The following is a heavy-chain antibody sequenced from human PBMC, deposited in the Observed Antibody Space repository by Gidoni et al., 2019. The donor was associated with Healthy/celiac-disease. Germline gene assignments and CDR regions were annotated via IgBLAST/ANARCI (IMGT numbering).Heavy chain of an antibody. CDR1: GYTFTSYA. CDR3: ARDPGYDYVWGSYRSEYYFDY. D-gene: IGHD3-16*02. Sequence: QVQLVQSGSELKKPGASVKVSCKASGYTFTSYAMNWVRQAPGQGLEWMGWINTNTGNPTYAQGFTGRFVFSLDTSVSTAYLQISSLKAEDTAVYYCARDPGYDYVWGSYRSEYYFDYWGQGTLVTVSS. J-gene: IGHJ4*02. V-gene: IGHV7-4-1*02. CDR2: INTNTGNP.